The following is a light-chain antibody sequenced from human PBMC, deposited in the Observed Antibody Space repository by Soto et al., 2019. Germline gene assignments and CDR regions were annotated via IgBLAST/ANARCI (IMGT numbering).Light chain of an antibody. CDR2: GSS. CDR1: QSVSNNY. CDR3: PQYGSSPPYT. V-gene: IGKV3-20*01. Sequence: EVILTQSPGTLSLSPGDRATLSCRASQSVSNNYLAWYQQKPGQAPRLLIFGSSDRATGIPDRFSGSGSGTHFTLTISRREPEDFAVYYCPQYGSSPPYTFGQGTKLEIK. J-gene: IGKJ2*01.